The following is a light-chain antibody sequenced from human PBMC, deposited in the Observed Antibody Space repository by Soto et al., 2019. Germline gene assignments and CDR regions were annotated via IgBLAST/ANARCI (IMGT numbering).Light chain of an antibody. CDR3: QQYYISWS. CDR2: DVS. J-gene: IGKJ1*01. CDR1: QSIGRW. Sequence: IQMTQSPSTLSASVGDRVSITCRASQSIGRWLAWYQQKPGKVPKLLIFDVSILASGVPSRFSGSGSGTEFTLTISSLQPEDFATYSCQQYYISWSFGQGTKVDIK. V-gene: IGKV1-5*01.